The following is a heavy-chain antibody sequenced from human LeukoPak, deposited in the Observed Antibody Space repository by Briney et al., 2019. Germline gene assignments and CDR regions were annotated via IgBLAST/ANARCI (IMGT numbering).Heavy chain of an antibody. CDR1: GFTFDDYA. CDR3: AKEAEPYGSGSYQLFGY. J-gene: IGHJ4*02. Sequence: PGGSLRLSCAASGFTFDDYAMHWVRQAPGKGLEWVSGISWNSGSIGYADSVKGRFTISRDNAKNSLYLQMNSLRAEDMALYYCAKEAEPYGSGSYQLFGYWGQGTLVTVSS. CDR2: ISWNSGSI. D-gene: IGHD3-10*01. V-gene: IGHV3-9*03.